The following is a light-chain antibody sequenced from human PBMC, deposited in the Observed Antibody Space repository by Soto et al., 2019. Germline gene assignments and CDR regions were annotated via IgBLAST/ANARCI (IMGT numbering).Light chain of an antibody. CDR2: EVN. CDR1: SSDVGDSDY. J-gene: IGLJ1*01. Sequence: QSVLTQPPSASGSPGQSVTISCTGTSSDVGDSDYVSWYQQHPGKAPKCMIYEVNKRPSGVPDRFSGSKSGNTASLTVSGLQAEDEADYYCTSYAGGSYVFGTGTQLTVL. CDR3: TSYAGGSYV. V-gene: IGLV2-8*01.